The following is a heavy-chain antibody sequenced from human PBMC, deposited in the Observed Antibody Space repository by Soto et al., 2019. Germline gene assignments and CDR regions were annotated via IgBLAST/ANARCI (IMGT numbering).Heavy chain of an antibody. V-gene: IGHV4-39*01. CDR3: ARRLRSANDNWFDP. D-gene: IGHD5-12*01. J-gene: IGHJ5*02. Sequence: QLQLQESGPGLVKPSETLSLTCTVSGGSFSSSSYYWGWIRQPPGKGLEWIGSIYYSGSTYYNPSLKSRVTISVDTSKNQFSLKLSSVTAADTAVYYCARRLRSANDNWFDPWGQGTLVTVSS. CDR1: GGSFSSSSYY. CDR2: IYYSGST.